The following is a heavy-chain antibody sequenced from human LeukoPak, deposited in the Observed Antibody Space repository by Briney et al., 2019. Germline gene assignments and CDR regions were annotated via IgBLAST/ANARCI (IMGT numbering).Heavy chain of an antibody. J-gene: IGHJ4*02. Sequence: GGSLRLSCAAPGFIFDNYAIHWVRQAPGKGLEWVCLISGDGGSTFYADSVRGRFTISRDNTRKSLSLQMSSLRGEDTALYYCARESETSGWYDYWGQGTLVTVSS. CDR3: ARESETSGWYDY. CDR1: GFIFDNYA. D-gene: IGHD6-19*01. V-gene: IGHV3-43*02. CDR2: ISGDGGST.